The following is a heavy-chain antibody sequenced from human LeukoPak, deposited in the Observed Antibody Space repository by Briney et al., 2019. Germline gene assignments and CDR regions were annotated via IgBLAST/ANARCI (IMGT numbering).Heavy chain of an antibody. CDR2: ISSGGRYV. CDR3: ARYSSGCLDY. D-gene: IGHD6-19*01. CDR1: GFSFSTYS. V-gene: IGHV3-21*04. Sequence: PGGSLRLSCAASGFSFSTYSMNWVRQAPGKGLEWVSSISSGGRYVCYADSVKGRFTISRDNAKNSLYLQLNSLRAEDTAVYYCARYSSGCLDYWGQGTLVTVSS. J-gene: IGHJ4*02.